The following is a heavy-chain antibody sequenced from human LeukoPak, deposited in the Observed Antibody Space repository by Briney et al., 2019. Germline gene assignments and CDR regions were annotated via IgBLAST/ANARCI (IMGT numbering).Heavy chain of an antibody. CDR3: AANYYDSSGYCYGVDY. CDR2: IYTSGST. D-gene: IGHD3-22*01. CDR1: GGSISSYY. J-gene: IGHJ4*02. Sequence: SETLSLTCTVSGGSISSYYWSWIRQPAGKGLEWIGRIYTSGSTNYNPSLKSRVTMSVDTSKNQFSLKLSSVTAADTAVYYCAANYYDSSGYCYGVDYWGQGTLVTVSS. V-gene: IGHV4-4*07.